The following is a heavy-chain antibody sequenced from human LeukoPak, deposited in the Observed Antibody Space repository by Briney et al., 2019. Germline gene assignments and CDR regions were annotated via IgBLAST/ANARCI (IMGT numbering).Heavy chain of an antibody. Sequence: PSETLSLTCTVSGGSISTSNYYWGWIRQPPGKGLEWIGNIFYSGSTYYSPSLKSRVTISIDTSKNQFSLKLNSLTAADTAVYYCARGVVAVAGRVFDYWGQGTLVTVSS. D-gene: IGHD6-19*01. CDR2: IFYSGST. J-gene: IGHJ4*02. CDR3: ARGVVAVAGRVFDY. V-gene: IGHV4-39*07. CDR1: GGSISTSNYY.